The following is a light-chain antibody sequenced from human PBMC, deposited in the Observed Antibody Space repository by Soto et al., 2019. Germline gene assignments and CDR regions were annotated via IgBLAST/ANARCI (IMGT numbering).Light chain of an antibody. V-gene: IGKV3-20*01. Sequence: EIVLTQSPGTLTLSPGERATLSCRASQSVSSSYLAWYQHKPGQPPRLLISGASSRATGIPDRFSGSGSGTDFTLTSSRLEPEDFAVYYCQQYGISPYTFGQGNKLEIK. CDR1: QSVSSSY. CDR3: QQYGISPYT. J-gene: IGKJ2*01. CDR2: GAS.